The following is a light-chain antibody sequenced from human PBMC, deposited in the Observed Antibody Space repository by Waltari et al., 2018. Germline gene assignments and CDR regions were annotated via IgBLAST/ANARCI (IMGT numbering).Light chain of an antibody. CDR1: ESINSW. CDR2: RSF. V-gene: IGKV1-5*03. CDR3: QQYKRPPWT. J-gene: IGKJ1*01. Sequence: DIQMTQSPSTLSASVGARSPISCRATESINSWLAWYQQKPGKAPKLLISRSFNLESGVPSRFSGSGSGTEFILTISSLQPDDLATYHCQQYKRPPWTFGQGTKV.